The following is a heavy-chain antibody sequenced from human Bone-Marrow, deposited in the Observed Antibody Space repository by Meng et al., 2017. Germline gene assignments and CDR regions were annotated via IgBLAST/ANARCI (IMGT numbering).Heavy chain of an antibody. J-gene: IGHJ4*02. CDR3: VSEVGATGASY. D-gene: IGHD1-26*01. CDR1: GFTFSSYE. V-gene: IGHV3-48*03. CDR2: ISSSGSTI. Sequence: LSLTCAASGFTFSSYEMNWVRQAPGKGLEWVSYISSSGSTIYYADSVKGRFTISRDNSKNTLYLQMNSLRAEDTAVYYCVSEVGATGASYWGQGTLVTVSS.